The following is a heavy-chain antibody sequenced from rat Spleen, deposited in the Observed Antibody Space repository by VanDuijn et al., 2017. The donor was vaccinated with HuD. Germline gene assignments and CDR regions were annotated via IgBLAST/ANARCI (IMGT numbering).Heavy chain of an antibody. J-gene: IGHJ2*01. D-gene: IGHD1-7*01. V-gene: IGHV2-13*01. CDR3: ASSYY. CDR1: GFSLTRYH. CDR2: VWASGNT. Sequence: QVQLKESGPGLVQPSQTLSPTCSVSGFSLTRYHVSWVRQPPGKSLMWMGTVWASGNTNFNSAVQSRLRISRDTSKSQVFLKMNSLQTEDTAMYFCASSYYWGQGVMVTVSS.